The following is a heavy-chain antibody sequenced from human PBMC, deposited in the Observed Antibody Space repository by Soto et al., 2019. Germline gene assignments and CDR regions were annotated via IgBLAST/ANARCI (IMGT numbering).Heavy chain of an antibody. D-gene: IGHD3-10*01. CDR2: IIPIFGTP. Sequence: QVQLVQSGAEVKKPGSSVKVSCKASGGIFRTYAISWLRQAPGQGLEWMGGIIPIFGTPNYAQRFQGRVTSTADESTSTAYMELSRLRSEETAVYYCARDRDDYGSGNYYNRIAFWGTGTLVTVSS. V-gene: IGHV1-69*01. J-gene: IGHJ4*02. CDR1: GGIFRTYA. CDR3: ARDRDDYGSGNYYNRIAF.